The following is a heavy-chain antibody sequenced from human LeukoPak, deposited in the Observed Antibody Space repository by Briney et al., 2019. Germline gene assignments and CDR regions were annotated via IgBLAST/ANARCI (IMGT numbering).Heavy chain of an antibody. CDR2: IWYDGSNK. CDR1: GFTFSSYG. J-gene: IGHJ4*02. CDR3: ARDGGYCSGGSCYFDY. Sequence: GRSLRLSCAASGFTFSSYGMHWARQAPGKGLEWVAVIWYDGSNKYYADSVKGRFTISRDNSKNTLYLQMNSLRAEDTAVYYCARDGGYCSGGSCYFDYWGQGTLVTVSS. D-gene: IGHD2-15*01. V-gene: IGHV3-33*01.